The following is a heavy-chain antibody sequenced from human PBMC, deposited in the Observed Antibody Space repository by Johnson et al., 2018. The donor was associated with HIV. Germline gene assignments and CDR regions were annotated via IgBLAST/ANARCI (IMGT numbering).Heavy chain of an antibody. CDR1: GFTVSTNY. J-gene: IGHJ3*01. V-gene: IGHV3-53*01. CDR3: ARDGESQQLPLGDAFDV. D-gene: IGHD6-13*01. CDR2: MYSGGNT. Sequence: EVQLVESGGGLIQPGGSLRLSCAASGFTVSTNYMSWVRQAPGKGLDWVSVMYSGGNTYYADSVRGRFTISRDNSKNTLYLQMSSLKAEDTAMYYCARDGESQQLPLGDAFDVWGQGTMVIVSS.